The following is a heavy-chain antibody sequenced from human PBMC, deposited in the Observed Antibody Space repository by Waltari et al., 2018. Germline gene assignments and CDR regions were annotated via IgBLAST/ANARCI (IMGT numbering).Heavy chain of an antibody. V-gene: IGHV3-15*01. Sequence: EVQLVEPGGGLVKPGGSLRLSCAASGFTFSNAWMSWVRQAPGKGLEWVGRIKSKTDGGTTDYAAPVKGRFTISRDDSKNTLYLQMNSLKTEDTAVYDCTTDGDYYGSGSYSMDVWGKGTTVTVSS. J-gene: IGHJ6*03. CDR1: GFTFSNAW. CDR2: IKSKTDGGTT. CDR3: TTDGDYYGSGSYSMDV. D-gene: IGHD3-10*01.